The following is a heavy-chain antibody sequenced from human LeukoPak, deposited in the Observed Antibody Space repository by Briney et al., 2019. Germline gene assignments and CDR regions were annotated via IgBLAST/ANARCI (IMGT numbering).Heavy chain of an antibody. D-gene: IGHD3-10*01. CDR2: IGSDGTTT. J-gene: IGHJ4*01. Sequence: GGSVSLSREATVFDFNSYWMHWVRQAPGKGLVWVSGIGSDGTTTTYADSVKGRFPISRDNAKNTVYLEMNSRRADDTAMYYCARSYYGSGSYHSAPFFDFWGLGTQVIVSS. CDR3: ARSYYGSGSYHSAPFFDF. CDR1: VFDFNSYW. V-gene: IGHV3-74*03.